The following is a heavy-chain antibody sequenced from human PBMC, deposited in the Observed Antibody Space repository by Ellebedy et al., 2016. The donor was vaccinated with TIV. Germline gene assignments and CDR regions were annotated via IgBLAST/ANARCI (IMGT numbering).Heavy chain of an antibody. CDR1: GFTFSNYG. J-gene: IGHJ3*02. CDR2: ISSGGSTM. CDR3: ARDRTGVLDI. D-gene: IGHD3-10*01. V-gene: IGHV3-48*04. Sequence: PGGSLRLSCAASGFTFSNYGMHWVRQAPGKGLEWVSYISSGGSTMKYADSAKGRFTISRDNADNSLYLQMNSLRADDTAVYYCARDRTGVLDIWGQGAMVTVSS.